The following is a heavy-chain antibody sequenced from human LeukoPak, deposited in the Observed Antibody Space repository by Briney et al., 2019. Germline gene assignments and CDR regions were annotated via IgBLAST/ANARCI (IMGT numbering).Heavy chain of an antibody. CDR2: ISGSGGST. CDR3: AKDLSPLYYYYGMDV. V-gene: IGHV3-23*01. CDR1: GFTFSSYA. J-gene: IGHJ6*02. Sequence: GGSLRLSCAASGFTFSSYAMSWVRQAPGKGLEWVSAISGSGGSTYYADSVKGRFTISRDNSKNTLYLQMNSLSAEDTAVYYCAKDLSPLYYYYGMDVWGQGTTVTVSS.